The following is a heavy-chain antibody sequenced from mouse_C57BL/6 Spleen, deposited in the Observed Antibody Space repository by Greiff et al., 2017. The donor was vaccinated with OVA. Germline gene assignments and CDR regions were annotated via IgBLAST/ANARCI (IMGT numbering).Heavy chain of an antibody. CDR3: ARRGTTVVVPFDY. CDR1: GYAFSSSW. V-gene: IGHV1-82*01. D-gene: IGHD1-1*01. CDR2: IYPGDGDT. J-gene: IGHJ2*01. Sequence: VKLMESGPELVKPGASVKISCKASGYAFSSSWMNWVKQRPGKGLEWIGRIYPGDGDTNYNGKFKGKATLTADKSSSTAYMQLSSLTSEDSAVYFCARRGTTVVVPFDYWGQGTTLTVSS.